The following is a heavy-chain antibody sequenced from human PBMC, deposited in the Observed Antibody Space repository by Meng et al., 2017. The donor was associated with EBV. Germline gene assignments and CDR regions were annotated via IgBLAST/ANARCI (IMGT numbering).Heavy chain of an antibody. CDR2: IYDGGTT. CDR3: AKSSSSTPGVVDS. CDR1: GASVSGGTFP. Sequence: QVQLQESGPGLWKPSETLSLTCTVSGASVSGGTFPWSWIRQPPGKELQWIGYIYDGGTTIYNPSLKSRVTIFLDTSRNQFSLGLRSVTTADTAVYYCAKSSSSTPGVVDSWGQGTLVTVSS. D-gene: IGHD2-2*01. V-gene: IGHV4-61*01. J-gene: IGHJ4*02.